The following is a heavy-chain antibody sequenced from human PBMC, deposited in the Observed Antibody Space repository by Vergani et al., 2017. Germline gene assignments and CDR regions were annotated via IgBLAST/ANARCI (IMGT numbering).Heavy chain of an antibody. D-gene: IGHD1-14*01. CDR2: IKSKTDGGTT. CDR1: GFTFSNAW. J-gene: IGHJ6*02. V-gene: IGHV3-15*01. CDR3: TTGVQESNRYYGMDV. Sequence: EVQLVESGGGLVKPGGSLRLSCAASGFTFSNAWISWVRQAPGKGLEWVGRIKSKTDGGTTDYAAPVKGRFTISRDDSKNTLYLQMNSLKTEDTAVYYCTTGVQESNRYYGMDVWGQGTTVTVSS.